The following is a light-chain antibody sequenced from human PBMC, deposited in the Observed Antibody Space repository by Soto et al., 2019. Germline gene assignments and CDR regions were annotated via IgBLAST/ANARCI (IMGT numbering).Light chain of an antibody. Sequence: EIVLTQSPGTLSLSPGERATLSCRASQSVSSSYLAWYQQKPGQAPRLLIYGASSRATGIPDRFSGSGSGTDFTLTISRLEPEDFAVYYCQKYGSSQWTFGQGTKVDI. J-gene: IGKJ1*01. CDR2: GAS. CDR1: QSVSSSY. CDR3: QKYGSSQWT. V-gene: IGKV3-20*01.